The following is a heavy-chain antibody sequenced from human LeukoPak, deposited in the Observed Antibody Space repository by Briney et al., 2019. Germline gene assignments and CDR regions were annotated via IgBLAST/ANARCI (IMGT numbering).Heavy chain of an antibody. CDR3: ARVGYSSSWNVPYFDY. CDR2: ISSNGGST. J-gene: IGHJ4*02. V-gene: IGHV3-64*01. D-gene: IGHD6-13*01. Sequence: GGSLRLSCAASGFTFSNYAMHWVRQAAGKGLEYVSAISSNGGSTYYANSVKGRFTISRDNSKNTLYLQMGSLKPDDMAVYYCARVGYSSSWNVPYFDYWGQGALVTVSS. CDR1: GFTFSNYA.